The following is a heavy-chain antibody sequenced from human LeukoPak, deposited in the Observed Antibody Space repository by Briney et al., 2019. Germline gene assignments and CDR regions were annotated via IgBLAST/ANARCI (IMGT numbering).Heavy chain of an antibody. V-gene: IGHV1-69*13. CDR3: ARDLRIAAIGYYYYGMDV. D-gene: IGHD6-13*01. Sequence: ASVKVSCKASGGTFSSYAISWVRQAPGQGLEWMGGIIPIFGTANYAQKFQGRVTITADESTSTANMELSSLRSEDTAVYYCARDLRIAAIGYYYYGMDVWGQGTTVTVSS. CDR2: IIPIFGTA. J-gene: IGHJ6*02. CDR1: GGTFSSYA.